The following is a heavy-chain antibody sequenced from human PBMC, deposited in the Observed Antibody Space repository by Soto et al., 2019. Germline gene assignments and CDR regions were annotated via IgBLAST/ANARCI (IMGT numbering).Heavy chain of an antibody. CDR3: AKTFGSNWLLDY. V-gene: IGHV3-23*01. CDR1: GFTFSDYA. CDR2: MSGSGGSI. Sequence: EVQLLESGGGLVQPGGSLRLSCAGSGFTFSDYAISWVRQAPGKGLEWVSAMSGSGGSIYYADFVKGRFTISRDNSKNTVYLQMSSLRGEDTAIYYCAKTFGSNWLLDYWDRGTLVTVSS. D-gene: IGHD1-1*01. J-gene: IGHJ4*02.